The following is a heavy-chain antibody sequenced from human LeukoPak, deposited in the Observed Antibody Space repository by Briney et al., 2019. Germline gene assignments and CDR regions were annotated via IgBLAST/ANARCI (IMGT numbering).Heavy chain of an antibody. CDR3: AKEGSSAQQADY. V-gene: IGHV3-30*18. CDR2: ISYDGSNK. J-gene: IGHJ4*02. D-gene: IGHD6-19*01. CDR1: GFTFSSYG. Sequence: GRSLRLSCAASGFTFSSYGMHWVRQAPGKGLEWVAVISYDGSNKYYADSVKGRFTISRDNSKNTLYLQMNRLRAEDTAVYYCAKEGSSAQQADYWGPGTLVTVSS.